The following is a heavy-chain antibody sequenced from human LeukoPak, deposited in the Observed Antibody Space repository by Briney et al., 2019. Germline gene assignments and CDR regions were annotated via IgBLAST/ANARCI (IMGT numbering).Heavy chain of an antibody. J-gene: IGHJ4*02. CDR2: INSNSGGT. CDR3: ARLLASGGDY. V-gene: IGHV1-2*02. Sequence: GASVKVSCKTSGYSFTDYYMHWVRQAPGQGLEWMGWINSNSGGTNYAQNFQGSVTMTRDTSISTVYMELSRLKSDDTAVYYCARLLASGGDYWGQGTLVTVSS. CDR1: GYSFTDYY. D-gene: IGHD3-10*01.